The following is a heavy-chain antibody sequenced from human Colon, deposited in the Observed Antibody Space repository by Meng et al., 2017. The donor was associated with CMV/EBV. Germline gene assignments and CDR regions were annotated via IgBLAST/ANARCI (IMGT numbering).Heavy chain of an antibody. CDR2: INRDGSTI. V-gene: IGHV3-74*01. CDR1: GLTLSTYG. J-gene: IGHJ5*02. Sequence: LSCAASGLTLSTYGMNWVRQAPGKGLVWVSRINRDGSTINYADSVKGRFTISRDNAKNTLYLQMNSLTAEDTAVYYCSRDTFGGDDLWGQGTLVTVSS. D-gene: IGHD3-16*01. CDR3: SRDTFGGDDL.